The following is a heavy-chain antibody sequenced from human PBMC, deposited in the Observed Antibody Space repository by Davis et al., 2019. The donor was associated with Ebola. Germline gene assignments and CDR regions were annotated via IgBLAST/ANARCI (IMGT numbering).Heavy chain of an antibody. Sequence: GASLKISCAASGFTFSSYGMHWVRPAPGKGLEWVAVIWYDGSNKYYADSVKGRFTISRDNSKNTLYLQMNSLRAEDTAVYYCASFAYSSSSLDYWGQGTLVTVSS. V-gene: IGHV3-33*08. CDR2: IWYDGSNK. J-gene: IGHJ4*02. CDR1: GFTFSSYG. CDR3: ASFAYSSSSLDY. D-gene: IGHD6-6*01.